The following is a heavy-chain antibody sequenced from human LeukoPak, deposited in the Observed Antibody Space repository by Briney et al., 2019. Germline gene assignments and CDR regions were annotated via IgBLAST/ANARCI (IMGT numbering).Heavy chain of an antibody. CDR2: ISYDGSNK. J-gene: IGHJ4*02. CDR1: GFTFSSYA. D-gene: IGHD3-3*01. Sequence: GGSLRLSCAASGFTFSSYAMHWVRQAPGKGLEWVAVISYDGSNKYYADSVKGRFTISRDNSKNTLYLQMNSLRAEDTAVYYCARGDRFLEWLLFDYWGQGTLVTVSP. V-gene: IGHV3-30-3*01. CDR3: ARGDRFLEWLLFDY.